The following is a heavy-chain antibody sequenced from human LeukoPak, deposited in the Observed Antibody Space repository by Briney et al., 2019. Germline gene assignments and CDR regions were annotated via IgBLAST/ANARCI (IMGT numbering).Heavy chain of an antibody. CDR1: GSTFSTYS. J-gene: IGHJ6*02. D-gene: IGHD7-27*01. Sequence: GGSLRLPCAASGSTFSTYSMNWARQAPGRGLEWVSSIDFSSSYIYYIDSVKGRFTISRDNARNSLYLQMNSLRAEDTAVYYCARDGTGFSSGMGVWGQGATVTVSS. CDR3: ARDGTGFSSGMGV. CDR2: IDFSSSYI. V-gene: IGHV3-21*01.